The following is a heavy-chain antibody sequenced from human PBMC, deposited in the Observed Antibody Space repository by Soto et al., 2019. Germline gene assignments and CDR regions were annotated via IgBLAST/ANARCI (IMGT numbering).Heavy chain of an antibody. J-gene: IGHJ4*02. CDR2: IKQDEREK. Sequence: EVQLVESGGDLVQPGGSLRLSCEASGFIFSSYWMSWVRQAPGKGLEWVANIKQDEREKYYVDSVNGRFTISRDNAKNSLYLQMDSLRAEDTAVYYCARASRGLVREGIDYWGQGTLVSVSS. D-gene: IGHD6-19*01. CDR1: GFIFSSYW. CDR3: ARASRGLVREGIDY. V-gene: IGHV3-7*01.